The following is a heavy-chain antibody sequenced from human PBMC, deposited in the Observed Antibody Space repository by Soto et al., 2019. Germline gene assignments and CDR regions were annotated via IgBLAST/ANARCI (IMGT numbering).Heavy chain of an antibody. D-gene: IGHD6-19*01. Sequence: EVQLLESGGGLVQPGGSLRLSCAASGFTFSSYVMSWVRQAPGKGLQWVSAVSTSGGSTFNADSMKGRFAISRDNSKHTLSLLMHSLRAEDTALYYCAKVEDVTGWAVVDSWGQGTLVTVSP. CDR3: AKVEDVTGWAVVDS. CDR2: VSTSGGST. J-gene: IGHJ4*02. CDR1: GFTFSSYV. V-gene: IGHV3-23*01.